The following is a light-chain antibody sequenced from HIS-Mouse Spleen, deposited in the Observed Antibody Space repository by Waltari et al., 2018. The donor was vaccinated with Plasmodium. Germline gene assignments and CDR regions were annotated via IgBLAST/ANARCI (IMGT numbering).Light chain of an antibody. CDR1: QSISSY. Sequence: DIQMTQSPSSLSAPVGDRVTITCRASQSISSYLNWYQQKPGKAPKLLIYAASSLQSGVPSRFSGSGSGTDFILTISSLQPEYFATYYCQQSYSTWTFGQGTKVEIK. CDR3: QQSYSTWT. V-gene: IGKV1-39*01. J-gene: IGKJ1*01. CDR2: AAS.